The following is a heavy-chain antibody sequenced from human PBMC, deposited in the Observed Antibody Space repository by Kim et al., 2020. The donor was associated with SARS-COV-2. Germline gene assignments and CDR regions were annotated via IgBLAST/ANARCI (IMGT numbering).Heavy chain of an antibody. D-gene: IGHD6-13*01. V-gene: IGHV4-34*01. CDR2: INHSGST. CDR3: ARETAAGPKSFDY. J-gene: IGHJ4*02. Sequence: ETLSLTCAVYGGSFSGYYWSWIRQPPGKGLEWIGEINHSGSTNYNPSLKSRVTISVDTSKNQFSLKLSSVTAADTAVYYCARETAAGPKSFDYWGQGTLVTVSS. CDR1: GGSFSGYY.